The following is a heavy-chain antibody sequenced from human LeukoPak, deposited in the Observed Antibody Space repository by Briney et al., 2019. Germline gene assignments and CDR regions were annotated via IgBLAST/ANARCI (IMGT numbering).Heavy chain of an antibody. J-gene: IGHJ4*02. D-gene: IGHD1-1*01. CDR3: AKGVGNWNPDYFDY. CDR2: ISGSGGST. Sequence: PGGSLRLSCEASGFTFSDYYMSWVRQAPGKGLEWVSAISGSGGSTYYADSVKGRFTISRDNSKNTLYLQMNSLRAEDTAVYYCAKGVGNWNPDYFDYWGQGTLVTVSS. CDR1: GFTFSDYY. V-gene: IGHV3-23*01.